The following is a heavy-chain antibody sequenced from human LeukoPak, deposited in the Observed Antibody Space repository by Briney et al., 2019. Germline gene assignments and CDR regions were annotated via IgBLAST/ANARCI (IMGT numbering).Heavy chain of an antibody. D-gene: IGHD3-10*01. CDR1: GFTVSSNY. Sequence: GGSLRLSCAASGFTVSSNYMSWVRQAPGKGLEWVSVIYSGGSTYYADSVKGRFTISRDNSKNTLYLQMNSLRAEDTAVYYCAKDGGAMVRGVIRYYMDVWGKGTTVTISS. V-gene: IGHV3-53*01. J-gene: IGHJ6*03. CDR3: AKDGGAMVRGVIRYYMDV. CDR2: IYSGGST.